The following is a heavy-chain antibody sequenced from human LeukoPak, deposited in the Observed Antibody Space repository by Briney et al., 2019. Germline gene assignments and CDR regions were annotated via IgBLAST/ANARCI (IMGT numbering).Heavy chain of an antibody. CDR1: GFTFGDYA. CDR3: TRSSGYSSGWYAY. V-gene: IGHV3-49*04. J-gene: IGHJ4*02. Sequence: GGSLRLSCTASGFTFGDYAMSWVRQAPGKGLEWVGFIRSKAYGGTTEYAASVKGRFTISRDDSKSIAYLQMNSLKTEDTAVYYCTRSSGYSSGWYAYWGQGTLVTVSS. CDR2: IRSKAYGGTT. D-gene: IGHD6-19*01.